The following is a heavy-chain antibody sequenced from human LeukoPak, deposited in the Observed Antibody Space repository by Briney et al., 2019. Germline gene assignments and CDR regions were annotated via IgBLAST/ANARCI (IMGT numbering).Heavy chain of an antibody. J-gene: IGHJ4*02. CDR1: GFTFSSYV. CDR3: AQRTAGSWYSFDY. Sequence: GGSLRLSRAASGFTFSSYVMSWVRQPPGEGLEWVSVNSGPGGSTYYADSVKGRFTISRDNSKNTLYLQMNSLRAEDTAVYYCAQRTAGSWYSFDYWGQGTLVTASS. D-gene: IGHD6-13*01. CDR2: NSGPGGST. V-gene: IGHV3-23*01.